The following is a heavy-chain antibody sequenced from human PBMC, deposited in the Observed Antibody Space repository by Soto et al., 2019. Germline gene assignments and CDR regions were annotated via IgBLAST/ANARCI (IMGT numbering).Heavy chain of an antibody. Sequence: QVQLQESGPGLLKPSNTLSLTCTVSGDSITTSGHLWGWMRQPPGKGLEWIGTISYSGTNIYNPSLTLPTTIPVDSSTNQSSLSLVSVTAPDTSLYYFARHDHGAFTIKGFHVWGQGTLVTVSS. V-gene: IGHV4-39*01. CDR3: ARHDHGAFTIKGFHV. CDR2: ISYSGTN. D-gene: IGHD2-2*01. CDR1: GDSITTSGHL. J-gene: IGHJ3*01.